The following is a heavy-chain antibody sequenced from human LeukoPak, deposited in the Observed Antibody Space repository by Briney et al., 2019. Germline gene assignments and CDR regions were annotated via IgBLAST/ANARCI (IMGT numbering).Heavy chain of an antibody. J-gene: IGHJ6*02. D-gene: IGHD3-3*01. CDR3: ARDYRSLYDFWSGYENYGMDV. V-gene: IGHV1-18*01. CDR1: GGTFSSYA. CDR2: ISAYNGNT. Sequence: ASVKVSCKASGGTFSSYAISWVRQAPGQGLEWMGWISAYNGNTNYAQKLQGRVTMTTDTSTSTAYMELRSLRSDDTAVYYCARDYRSLYDFWSGYENYGMDVWGQGTTVTVSS.